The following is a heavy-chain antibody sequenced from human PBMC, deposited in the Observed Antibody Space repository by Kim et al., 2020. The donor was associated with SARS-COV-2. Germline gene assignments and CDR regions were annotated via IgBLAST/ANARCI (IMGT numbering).Heavy chain of an antibody. J-gene: IGHJ6*02. CDR1: GFTFSIYA. V-gene: IGHV3-23*01. Sequence: GGSLRLSCAASGFTFSIYAMSWVRQAPGKGLEWVSALSSSGGSTHYADSVKGRFTISRDNSKNTLYLQMNSLRAEDTAVYYCAKGRRPDYYYYYALDVWGQGTTVTVSS. CDR2: LSSSGGST. CDR3: AKGRRPDYYYYYALDV.